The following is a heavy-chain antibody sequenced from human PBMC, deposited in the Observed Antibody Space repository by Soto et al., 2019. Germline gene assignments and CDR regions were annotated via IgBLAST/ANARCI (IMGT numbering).Heavy chain of an antibody. V-gene: IGHV4-4*07. J-gene: IGHJ6*02. CDR1: GGSMSNYY. Sequence: PSETLSLTCSVSGGSMSNYYWNWIRQSAGKGLEWIGRIYSRGSTKYNPSLQSRVTMLVDTSQNGFSLRLNSVTAADTAVYFCAGIGEDIYYGMDVWGQGTTVTVSS. CDR3: AGIGEDIYYGMDV. CDR2: IYSRGST. D-gene: IGHD2-15*01.